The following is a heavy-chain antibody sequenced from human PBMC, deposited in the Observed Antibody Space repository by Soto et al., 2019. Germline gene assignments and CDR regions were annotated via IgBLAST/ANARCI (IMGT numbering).Heavy chain of an antibody. V-gene: IGHV3-23*01. D-gene: IGHD1-26*01. Sequence: GGSLRLSCAASGFTFSSYAMSWVRQAPGKGLEWVSAISGSGGSTYYADSVKGRFTISRDNSKNTLYLQMNSLRAEDTAVYYCASVTSGSYYYHYWGQGTLVTVSS. J-gene: IGHJ4*02. CDR3: ASVTSGSYYYHY. CDR2: ISGSGGST. CDR1: GFTFSSYA.